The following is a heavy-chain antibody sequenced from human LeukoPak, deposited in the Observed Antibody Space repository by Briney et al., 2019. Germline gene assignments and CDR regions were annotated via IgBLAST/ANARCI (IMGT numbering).Heavy chain of an antibody. D-gene: IGHD3-22*01. Sequence: ASVKVSCKASGGTFSGSGISWVRQSPGQGLEWMGGIVPIFGTSNYAQKFQGRVTITADESTSTAYMELTSLRSDDTAIYYCARDAAIFDSRGYYFLWWGQGTLVTVSS. CDR3: ARDAAIFDSRGYYFLW. CDR1: GGTFSGSG. J-gene: IGHJ4*02. V-gene: IGHV1-69*13. CDR2: IVPIFGTS.